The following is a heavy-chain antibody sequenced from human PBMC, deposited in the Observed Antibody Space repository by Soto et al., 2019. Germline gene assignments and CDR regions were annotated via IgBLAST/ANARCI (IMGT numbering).Heavy chain of an antibody. D-gene: IGHD4-17*01. V-gene: IGHV3-23*01. CDR2: ISASGASI. J-gene: IGHJ4*02. CDR3: AKATHYGDYYFDY. CDR1: GFTFDSYV. Sequence: GGSLRLCCAASGFTFDSYVMTWVRQAPGKGLEWVSGISASGASIFYTDSVKGRFSISRDNSRNTLFLQMDSLRAEDTAVYYCAKATHYGDYYFDYWGQGTQVTVS.